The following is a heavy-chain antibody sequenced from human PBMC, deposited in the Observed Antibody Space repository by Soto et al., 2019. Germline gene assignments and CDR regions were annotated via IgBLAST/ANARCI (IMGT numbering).Heavy chain of an antibody. J-gene: IGHJ4*02. CDR3: AKARSDIVVLVEGELDN. D-gene: IGHD2-15*01. V-gene: IGHV3-23*01. CDR1: GFIFSSYA. Sequence: EVQLLESGGGLVQPGGSLRLSCTASGFIFSSYAISWVRQAPGKGLEWVSGISGSGGGTYYADSVKGRFAISRDNSKNTVYLQMNSLRVDDTAVYYCAKARSDIVVLVEGELDNWGQGTLVIVSS. CDR2: ISGSGGGT.